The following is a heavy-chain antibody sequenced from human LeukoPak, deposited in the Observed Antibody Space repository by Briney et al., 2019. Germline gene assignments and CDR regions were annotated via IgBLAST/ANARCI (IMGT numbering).Heavy chain of an antibody. CDR1: GGSFSGYY. CDR3: AIGYCSSTSRPSFDY. V-gene: IGHV4-34*01. D-gene: IGHD2-2*01. CDR2: INHSGST. J-gene: IGHJ4*02. Sequence: SETLSLTCAVYGGSFSGYYWSWIRQPPGKGLEWIGEINHSGSTNYNPSLKSRVTISVDTSKNQFSLKLSSVTAADTAVYYCAIGYCSSTSRPSFDYWGQGTLVTVSS.